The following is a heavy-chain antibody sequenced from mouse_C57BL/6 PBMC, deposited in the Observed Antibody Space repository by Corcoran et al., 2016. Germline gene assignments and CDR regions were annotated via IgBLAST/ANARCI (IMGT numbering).Heavy chain of an antibody. J-gene: IGHJ2*01. D-gene: IGHD2-10*02. V-gene: IGHV1-26*01. CDR1: GYTFTDYY. CDR2: INPNNGGT. CDR3: ARAPRYGNYGFDY. Sequence: EVQLQQSGPELVKPGASVKISCKASGYTFTDYYMNWVKQSHGKSLEWIGDINPNNGGTSYNQKFKGKATLTVDKSSSTAYMELRSLTSEDSAVYYCARAPRYGNYGFDYWGQGTTLTVSS.